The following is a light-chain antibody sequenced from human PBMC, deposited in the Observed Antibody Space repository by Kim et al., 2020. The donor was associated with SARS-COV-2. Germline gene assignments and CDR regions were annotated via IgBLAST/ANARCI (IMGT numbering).Light chain of an antibody. CDR2: KDN. J-gene: IGLJ2*01. CDR1: ALPKQY. Sequence: PGQTARITCSGDALPKQYAYWYQQKPGQAPVLLIYKDNERPSGIPERFSGSSSGTTVTLTISGVQAGDEADYYCQSTDSSGTYVVFGGGTQLTVL. V-gene: IGLV3-25*03. CDR3: QSTDSSGTYVV.